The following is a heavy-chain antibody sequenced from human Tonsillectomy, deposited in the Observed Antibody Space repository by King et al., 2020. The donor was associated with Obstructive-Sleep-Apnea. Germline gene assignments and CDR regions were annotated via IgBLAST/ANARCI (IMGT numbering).Heavy chain of an antibody. Sequence: QLVQSGAEVKKPGESLKISCKGSGYRFTSYWIGWVRQMPGKGLEWMGIIYPGDSDTRYSPSFQGQVTISADKSISTAYLQWSSLKASDTAMYYCARRMGSGCDLRRNDAFDVWGQGTMVTVSS. CDR3: ARRMGSGCDLRRNDAFDV. V-gene: IGHV5-51*01. J-gene: IGHJ3*01. CDR1: GYRFTSYW. CDR2: IYPGDSDT. D-gene: IGHD6-19*01.